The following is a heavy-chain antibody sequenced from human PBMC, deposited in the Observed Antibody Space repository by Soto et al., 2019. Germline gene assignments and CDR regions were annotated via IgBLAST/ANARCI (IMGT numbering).Heavy chain of an antibody. CDR1: GFSLSTSGGD. V-gene: IGHV2-5*02. J-gene: IGHJ4*02. D-gene: IGHD3-9*01. Sequence: ASGPTLVNPTQTGTLTCTFSGFSLSTSGGDVAWIRQPPGKALEWLALIYWDDGKRYSPSPKTRLNITKDTSKNQVVLTLTNVDPVDTATYYFTQRPAYDISTGYYPFDYWGQGSLVTVSS. CDR3: TQRPAYDISTGYYPFDY. CDR2: IYWDDGK.